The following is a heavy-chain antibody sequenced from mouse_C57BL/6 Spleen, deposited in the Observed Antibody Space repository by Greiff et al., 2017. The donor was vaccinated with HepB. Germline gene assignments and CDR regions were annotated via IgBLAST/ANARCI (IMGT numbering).Heavy chain of an antibody. CDR2: IDPETGGT. CDR1: GYTFTDYE. Sequence: VKLMESGAELVRPGASVTLSCKASGYTFTDYEMHWVKQTPVHGLEWIGAIDPETGGTAYNQKFKGKAILTADKSSSTAYMELRSLTSEDSAVYYCSYGYDAWDYWGQGTSVTVSS. CDR3: SYGYDAWDY. V-gene: IGHV1-15*01. D-gene: IGHD2-2*01. J-gene: IGHJ4*01.